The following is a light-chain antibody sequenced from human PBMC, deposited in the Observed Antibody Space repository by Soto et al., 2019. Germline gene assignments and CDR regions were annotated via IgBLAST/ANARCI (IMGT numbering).Light chain of an antibody. CDR3: QPYFSTRP. V-gene: IGKV3-11*01. J-gene: IGKJ1*01. CDR2: DVS. CDR1: QNISNY. Sequence: IGLTQSPATLSVSPGERATLSCRASQNISNYLIWYHQKPGQAPRLLIYDVSNRATDIPARFSGSGSGTDFTLTISRLEPDDFAVYYCQPYFSTRPFGQGTKV.